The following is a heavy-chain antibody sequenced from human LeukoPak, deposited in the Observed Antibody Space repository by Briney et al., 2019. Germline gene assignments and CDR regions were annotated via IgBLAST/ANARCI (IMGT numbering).Heavy chain of an antibody. Sequence: SETLSLTCTVSGGSISSSSYYWGWIRQPPGKGLEWIGSIYFSGSTYYNPSLKGRVTLSVDTSKNQFSLKLSSVTAADTAVYYCARHFSDYGGNSRSLYYYYMDVWGKGTTVTVSS. CDR3: ARHFSDYGGNSRSLYYYYMDV. D-gene: IGHD4-23*01. V-gene: IGHV4-39*01. J-gene: IGHJ6*03. CDR1: GGSISSSSYY. CDR2: IYFSGST.